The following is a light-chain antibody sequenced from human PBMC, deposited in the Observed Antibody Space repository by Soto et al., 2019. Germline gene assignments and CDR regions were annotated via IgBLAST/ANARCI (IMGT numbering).Light chain of an antibody. CDR3: SSYTSSSV. CDR1: SSDVGGYNY. Sequence: ALTQPAFVSGSPGQSITFSCTGTSSDVGGYNYVSWYQQHPGKAPKLMIYDVSNRPSGVSNRFSGSKSGNTASLTISGLQAEDEADYYCSSYTSSSVFGTGTKVTVL. J-gene: IGLJ1*01. CDR2: DVS. V-gene: IGLV2-14*01.